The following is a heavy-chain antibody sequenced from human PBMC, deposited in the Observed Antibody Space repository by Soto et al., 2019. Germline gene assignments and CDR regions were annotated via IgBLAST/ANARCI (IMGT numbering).Heavy chain of an antibody. D-gene: IGHD6-13*01. CDR1: EDTFTRYV. J-gene: IGHJ6*02. V-gene: IGHV1-3*01. CDR3: ATSTIDTSTWKQYFYGMDV. Sequence: GASVKGSCKASEDTFTRYVIHWVRQAPGQRLEWMGWINAGNGNTKYSQNFQGRVTITRDASASTAYMELSSLRSQDTAVYYCATSTIDTSTWKQYFYGMDVWGQGSTVTVSS. CDR2: INAGNGNT.